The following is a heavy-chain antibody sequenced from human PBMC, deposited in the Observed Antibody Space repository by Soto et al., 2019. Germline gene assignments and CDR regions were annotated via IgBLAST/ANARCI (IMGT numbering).Heavy chain of an antibody. J-gene: IGHJ5*02. CDR3: ARDGVLFKAARPFFDP. V-gene: IGHV3-48*02. CDR1: GFTFSSYS. D-gene: IGHD6-6*01. CDR2: ISSSSSTI. Sequence: PGGSLRLSCAASGFTFSSYSMNWVRQAPGKGLEWVSYISSSSSTIYYADSVKGRFTISRDNAKNSLYLQMNGLRDEDTAVYYCARDGVLFKAARPFFDPWGQGTLVTVSS.